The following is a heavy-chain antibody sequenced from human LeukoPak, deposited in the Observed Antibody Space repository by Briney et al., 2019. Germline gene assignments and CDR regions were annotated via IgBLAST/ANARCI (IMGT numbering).Heavy chain of an antibody. CDR2: MNPNNGNK. CDR3: ARVGHYYGSGSSYTYYYYYMDV. J-gene: IGHJ6*03. CDR1: GYTFTSYG. V-gene: IGHV1-8*03. D-gene: IGHD3-10*01. Sequence: ASVKVSCKASGYTFTSYGINWVRQATGQGLEWMGWMNPNNGNKAYAQKFQGRVTITRNTSISTAYMELSSLRSEDTALYYCARVGHYYGSGSSYTYYYYYMDVWGRGPRSPSP.